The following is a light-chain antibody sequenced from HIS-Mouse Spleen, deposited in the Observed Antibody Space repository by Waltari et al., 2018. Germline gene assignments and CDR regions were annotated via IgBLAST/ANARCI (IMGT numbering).Light chain of an antibody. Sequence: SYELTQPPSVSVSPGQTASITCSGDKLGDKYACWYQQKPGQSPVLVIYQDSKRPSGLPRRFSGSNSGNTATLTISGTQAMDEADYYCQAWDSSTDVVFGGGTKLTVL. J-gene: IGLJ2*01. CDR1: KLGDKY. V-gene: IGLV3-1*01. CDR3: QAWDSSTDVV. CDR2: QDS.